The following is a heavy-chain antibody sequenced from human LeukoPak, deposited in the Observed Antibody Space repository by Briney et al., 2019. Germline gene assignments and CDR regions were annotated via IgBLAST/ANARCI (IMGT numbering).Heavy chain of an antibody. CDR2: INHSGST. Sequence: SETLSLTCAVYGGSFSGYYWSWIRQPPGKGLEWIGEINHSGSTNYNPSLKSRVTISVDTSKNQFSLKLSSVTAADTAVYYCARGRQGYCTIGVCPLDKTGGQGTLVTVSS. D-gene: IGHD2-8*01. CDR3: ARGRQGYCTIGVCPLDKT. CDR1: GGSFSGYY. J-gene: IGHJ4*02. V-gene: IGHV4-34*01.